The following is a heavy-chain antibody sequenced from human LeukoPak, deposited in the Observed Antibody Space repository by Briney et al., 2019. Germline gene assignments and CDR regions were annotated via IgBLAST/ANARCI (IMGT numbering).Heavy chain of an antibody. CDR3: ARDFRYCSGGSCYGLH. CDR2: ISAYNGNT. D-gene: IGHD2-15*01. CDR1: GYTFTSYG. Sequence: ASVKVSCKASGYTFTSYGISWVRQAPGQGLEWMGWISAYNGNTNYAQKLQGRVTMTTDTSTSTAYMELRSLRSDDTAVYYCARDFRYCSGGSCYGLHWGQGTLVTVSS. J-gene: IGHJ4*02. V-gene: IGHV1-18*04.